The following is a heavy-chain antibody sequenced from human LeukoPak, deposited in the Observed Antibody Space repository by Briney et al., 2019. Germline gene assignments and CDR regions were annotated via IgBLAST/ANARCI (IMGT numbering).Heavy chain of an antibody. J-gene: IGHJ4*02. D-gene: IGHD6-19*01. CDR2: ISWNSGSI. V-gene: IGHV3-9*01. Sequence: GGSLRLSCAASGFTFDDYAMHWARHAPGKGLEWVSGISWNSGSIGYADSVKGRFTISRDNAKNSLYLQMNSLRAEDTALYYCARRIAVAGADYFDYWGQGTLVTVSS. CDR1: GFTFDDYA. CDR3: ARRIAVAGADYFDY.